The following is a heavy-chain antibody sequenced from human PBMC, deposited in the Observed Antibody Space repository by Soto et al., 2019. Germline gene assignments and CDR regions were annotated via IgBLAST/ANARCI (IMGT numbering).Heavy chain of an antibody. Sequence: CASCGGRVMISAVGGVRQKGGRGLEWVSAISGSGGSTYYADSVKGRFTISRDNSKNTLYLQMNSLRAEDTAVYYGAKDDNSGYQVETSAAAYRGQRPLVTVSS. CDR2: ISGSGGST. CDR3: AKDDNSGYQVETSAAAY. J-gene: IGHJ1*01. V-gene: IGHV3-23*01. CDR1: GGRVMISA. D-gene: IGHD5-12*01.